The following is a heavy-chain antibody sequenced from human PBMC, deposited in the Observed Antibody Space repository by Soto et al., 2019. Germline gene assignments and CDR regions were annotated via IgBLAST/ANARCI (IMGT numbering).Heavy chain of an antibody. CDR2: IGTNSDT. J-gene: IGHJ4*02. CDR1: GFTFSSYA. D-gene: IGHD6-19*01. Sequence: EVQLLESGGGLVQPGGSLRLSCAASGFTFSSYAMNWVRQAPGKGLEWVSAIGTNSDTYYADSVKGRFTISRDNFKTTLYLQMNSLRAEDTALYYCARVAVAGSENPYYFDFWGQGILVTVSS. CDR3: ARVAVAGSENPYYFDF. V-gene: IGHV3-23*01.